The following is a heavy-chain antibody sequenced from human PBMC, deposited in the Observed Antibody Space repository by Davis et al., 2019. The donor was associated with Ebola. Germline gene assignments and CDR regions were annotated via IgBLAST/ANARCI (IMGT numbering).Heavy chain of an antibody. V-gene: IGHV3-15*01. CDR1: GFTFSDHY. CDR2: IKTNADGGTV. Sequence: GESLKISCAASGFTFSDHYMDWVRQAPGKGLEWVGRIKTNADGGTVAYAAPVKGRFIISRDDAEQTLYLEMNSLKTEDTAVYYCTTDPGMMITFGGIVNHYGMDVWGQGTTVTVSS. J-gene: IGHJ6*02. CDR3: TTDPGMMITFGGIVNHYGMDV. D-gene: IGHD3-16*01.